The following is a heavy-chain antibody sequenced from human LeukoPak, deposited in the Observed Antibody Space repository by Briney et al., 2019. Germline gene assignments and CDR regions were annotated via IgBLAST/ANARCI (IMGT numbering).Heavy chain of an antibody. D-gene: IGHD3-10*01. Sequence: SETLSLTCAVYGGSFSGYSWRWIRQPPGKGLECIGEINHSGSTNYNPSLKSRINISVDTSRNQLSLKLSSVTAADTAVYYCARNKYYYGSRNYGVPNWFDPWGQGTLVTVSS. J-gene: IGHJ5*02. CDR1: GGSFSGYS. V-gene: IGHV4-34*01. CDR3: ARNKYYYGSRNYGVPNWFDP. CDR2: INHSGST.